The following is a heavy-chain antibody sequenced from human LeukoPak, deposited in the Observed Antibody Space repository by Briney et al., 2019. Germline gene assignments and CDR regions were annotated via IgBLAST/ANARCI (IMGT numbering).Heavy chain of an antibody. J-gene: IGHJ4*02. Sequence: GASVKVSCKASGYTFTSYGISWMRQAPGQGHEWMGWINTYNGNTNYAQKLQGRVTMTTDTSTSTDYMDLRSLRSDDTAVYYCARDPSLIVGATISFFDYWGQGTLVTVSS. D-gene: IGHD1-26*01. V-gene: IGHV1-18*01. CDR1: GYTFTSYG. CDR2: INTYNGNT. CDR3: ARDPSLIVGATISFFDY.